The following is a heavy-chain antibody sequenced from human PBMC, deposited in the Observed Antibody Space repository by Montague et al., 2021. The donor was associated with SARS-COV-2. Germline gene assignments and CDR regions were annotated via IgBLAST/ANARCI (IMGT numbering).Heavy chain of an antibody. Sequence: SETLSLTCAVSGGSFSDYHWTWIRQSPGEGLEWIGQINYGGSTKYNPSLKSRVTISIDTSKNQFSLKLTSVTAADTAVYYCARAHSGGWAHLDNWGQGSLVTVSS. D-gene: IGHD5-12*01. CDR1: GGSFSDYH. CDR2: INYGGST. V-gene: IGHV4-34*01. J-gene: IGHJ4*02. CDR3: ARAHSGGWAHLDN.